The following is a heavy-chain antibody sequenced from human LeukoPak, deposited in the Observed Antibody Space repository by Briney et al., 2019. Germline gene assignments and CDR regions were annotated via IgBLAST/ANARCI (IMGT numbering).Heavy chain of an antibody. Sequence: SETLSLTCTVSGGSISSYYWSWIRQPPGKGLEWTGYIYYSGSTNYNPSLQSRVTISVDTSKSQFSLKLSSVTAADTAVYYCARLTRRSGNYFDYWGQGTLVTVSS. CDR3: ARLTRRSGNYFDY. D-gene: IGHD1-1*01. CDR2: IYYSGST. V-gene: IGHV4-59*01. J-gene: IGHJ4*02. CDR1: GGSISSYY.